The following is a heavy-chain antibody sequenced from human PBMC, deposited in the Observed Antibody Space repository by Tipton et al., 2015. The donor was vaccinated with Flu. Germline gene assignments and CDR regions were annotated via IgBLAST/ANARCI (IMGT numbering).Heavy chain of an antibody. CDR3: ARLGASRELDY. V-gene: IGHV4-59*08. J-gene: IGHJ4*02. Sequence: TLSLTCTVSGGSISSYYWSWIRQPPGKGPEWIGYIYYSGSTNYNPSLKSRVTISVDTSKNQFSLKLSSVTAADTAVYYCARLGASRELDYWGQGTLVTVSS. D-gene: IGHD4/OR15-4a*01. CDR2: IYYSGST. CDR1: GGSISSYY.